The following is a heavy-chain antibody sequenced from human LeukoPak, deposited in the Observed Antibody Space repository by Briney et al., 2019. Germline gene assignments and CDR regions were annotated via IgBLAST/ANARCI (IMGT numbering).Heavy chain of an antibody. Sequence: PGGSLRLSCAASGFTFSSYAMSWVRQAPRKGLGLVWAVSGSCGRTYYADSFKGRFTISRDNSKNTLYLQMNSLRDAATDVYSCAKDNPLPDCSSTSCRTANNFDYWGQGTLVTVSS. CDR2: VSGSCGRT. CDR3: AKDNPLPDCSSTSCRTANNFDY. V-gene: IGHV3-23*01. D-gene: IGHD2-2*01. CDR1: GFTFSSYA. J-gene: IGHJ4*02.